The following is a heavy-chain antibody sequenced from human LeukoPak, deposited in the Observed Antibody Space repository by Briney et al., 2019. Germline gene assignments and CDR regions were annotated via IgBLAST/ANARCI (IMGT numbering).Heavy chain of an antibody. V-gene: IGHV3-23*01. CDR1: GFTFSSYA. J-gene: IGHJ4*02. CDR3: AKDHEYSSSSSYTL. Sequence: GGSLRLSCAASGFTFSSYAMSWVRQAPGKGLEWVSAISGSGGSTYYADSVKGRFTISRDNPKNTLYLQMNSLRAEDTAVYYCAKDHEYSSSSSYTLWGQGTLVTVSS. CDR2: ISGSGGST. D-gene: IGHD6-6*01.